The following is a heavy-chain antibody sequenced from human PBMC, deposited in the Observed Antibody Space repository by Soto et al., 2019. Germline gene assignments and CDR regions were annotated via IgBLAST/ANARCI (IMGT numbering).Heavy chain of an antibody. D-gene: IGHD2-21*02. CDR3: ARAGVTPDFFDY. CDR2: FESGGSI. Sequence: LRLSCAASGFSVRTNYMSWVRQAPGKGLEWVSVFESGGSIYYADSVKGRFIISRDYARNTVDLQLNSLRADDTAVYYCARAGVTPDFFDYWGQGTLVTVSS. CDR1: GFSVRTNY. J-gene: IGHJ4*02. V-gene: IGHV3-53*01.